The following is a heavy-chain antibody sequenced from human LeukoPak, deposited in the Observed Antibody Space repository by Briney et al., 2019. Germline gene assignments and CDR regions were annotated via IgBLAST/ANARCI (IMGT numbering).Heavy chain of an antibody. CDR2: IRNKAYGGTA. V-gene: IGHV3-49*03. CDR1: GFTFSDCA. Sequence: GGSLRLSCTASGFTFSDCAMSWFRQAPGKGLEWVGFIRNKAYGGTAEYAASVKGRFTISRDDSKTIAYLQMNSLKTEDTAVYYCTREKRYFDWFQADYWGQGTLVTVSS. D-gene: IGHD3-9*01. J-gene: IGHJ4*02. CDR3: TREKRYFDWFQADY.